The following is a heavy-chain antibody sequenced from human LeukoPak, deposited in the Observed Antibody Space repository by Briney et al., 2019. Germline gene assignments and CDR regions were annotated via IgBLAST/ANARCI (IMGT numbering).Heavy chain of an antibody. V-gene: IGHV1-2*06. Sequence: ASVKVSCKASGYTFTGYYMHWVRQAPGQGLEWMGRINPNSGGTNYAQKFQGRVTMTRDTSISTAYMELSRLRSDDTAVYYCARRGIAVAGTLPLIDYWGQETLVTVSS. CDR3: ARRGIAVAGTLPLIDY. J-gene: IGHJ4*02. D-gene: IGHD6-19*01. CDR1: GYTFTGYY. CDR2: INPNSGGT.